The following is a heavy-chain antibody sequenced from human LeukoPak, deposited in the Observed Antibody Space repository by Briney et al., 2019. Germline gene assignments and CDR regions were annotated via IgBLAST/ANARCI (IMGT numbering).Heavy chain of an antibody. V-gene: IGHV4-59*08. D-gene: IGHD3-16*01. CDR2: IYYNGNT. Sequence: SETLSLTCTVSGGSISNYYWTWIRQPPGKGLEWIGSIYYNGNTNYNPSLKSRVTMSVDTSKNHFSLNLTSVTAADTAVYYCARVGRGDHTWGSYYCDHWGQGTLVSVSS. CDR3: ARVGRGDHTWGSYYCDH. J-gene: IGHJ4*02. CDR1: GGSISNYY.